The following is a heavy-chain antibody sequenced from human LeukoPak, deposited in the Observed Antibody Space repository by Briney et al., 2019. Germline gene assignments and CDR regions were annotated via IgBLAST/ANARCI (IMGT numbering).Heavy chain of an antibody. D-gene: IGHD3-10*01. Sequence: GGSLRLSCAASGFTFSTSWMNWIRQAPGKGLEWVSAISGSGGSTYYADSVKGRFTISRDNSKNTLYLQMNSLRAEDTAVYYCAKDPNVEWFGELSPQDAFDIWGQGTMVTVSS. CDR2: ISGSGGST. J-gene: IGHJ3*02. V-gene: IGHV3-23*01. CDR1: GFTFSTSW. CDR3: AKDPNVEWFGELSPQDAFDI.